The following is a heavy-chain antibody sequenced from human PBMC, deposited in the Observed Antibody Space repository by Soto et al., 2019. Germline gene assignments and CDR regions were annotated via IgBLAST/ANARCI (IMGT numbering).Heavy chain of an antibody. CDR2: ISHDGSNK. V-gene: IGHV3-30*18. D-gene: IGHD2-2*02. J-gene: IGHJ5*02. CDR3: VKDRRGYCISTYCYNYFDP. Sequence: PGGSLRLSCAASGFTFSSHGMHWVRQAPGKGLEWVAVISHDGSNKYYADSVKGRFTISRDNSKKALYLQINSLRAEDTAVYYFVKDRRGYCISTYCYNYFDPWGQGTLVTVSS. CDR1: GFTFSSHG.